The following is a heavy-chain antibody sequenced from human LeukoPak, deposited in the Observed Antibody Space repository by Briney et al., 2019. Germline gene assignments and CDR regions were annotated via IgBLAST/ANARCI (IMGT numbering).Heavy chain of an antibody. CDR2: IYSGGST. CDR3: ARGINYQFFLDN. V-gene: IGHV3-66*01. D-gene: IGHD1-7*01. CDR1: EFTVSNNF. Sequence: GGSLRLSCAVSEFTVSNNFMSWVRQAPGKGLEWVSLIYSGGSTYYADSVKGRFTISRDNFKNTLYLQMNSLRAKDTAVYYCARGINYQFFLDNWGQGTLVAVSS. J-gene: IGHJ4*02.